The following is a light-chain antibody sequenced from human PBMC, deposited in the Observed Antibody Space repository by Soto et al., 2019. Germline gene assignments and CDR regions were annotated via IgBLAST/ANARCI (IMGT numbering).Light chain of an antibody. V-gene: IGKV1-8*01. Sequence: AIRMTQSPSSLSASTGDRVTITCRASQGISSYLAWYQQKPGKAPKLLIYAASTLQSGVPSRFSGSGSGTDITLTISCLLSEDFATYYCQQYYSYPRTFGQGTKVEIK. CDR3: QQYYSYPRT. CDR1: QGISSY. CDR2: AAS. J-gene: IGKJ1*01.